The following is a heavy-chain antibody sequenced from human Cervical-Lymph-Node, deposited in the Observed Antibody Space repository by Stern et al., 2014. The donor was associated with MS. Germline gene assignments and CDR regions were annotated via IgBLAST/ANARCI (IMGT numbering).Heavy chain of an antibody. CDR2: IHESGST. CDR3: ATTRWDLFTWNWFDP. D-gene: IGHD1-26*01. J-gene: IGHJ5*02. V-gene: IGHV4-61*02. Sequence: VQLVESGPGLVKPSQTLSLTCTVSGGSISSSGYYWSWIRQPADKGLEWVGRIHESGSTYYNPSLKSRVTISMDTGKNPFSLKLPSVTAADTAVYYCATTRWDLFTWNWFDPWGQGTLVTVSS. CDR1: GGSISSSGYY.